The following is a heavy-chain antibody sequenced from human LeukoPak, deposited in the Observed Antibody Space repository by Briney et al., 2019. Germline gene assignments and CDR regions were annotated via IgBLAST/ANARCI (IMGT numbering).Heavy chain of an antibody. CDR3: ARHRRRTSGYDSRTNYFDY. V-gene: IGHV4-39*01. CDR1: GGSISSSSYY. D-gene: IGHD5-12*01. Sequence: MPSETLSLTCTVSGGSISSSSYYWGWIRQPPGKGLEWIGSIYYSGSTYYNPSLKSRVTISVDTSKNQFSLKLSSVTAADTAVYYCARHRRRTSGYDSRTNYFDYWGQGTLVTVSS. J-gene: IGHJ4*02. CDR2: IYYSGST.